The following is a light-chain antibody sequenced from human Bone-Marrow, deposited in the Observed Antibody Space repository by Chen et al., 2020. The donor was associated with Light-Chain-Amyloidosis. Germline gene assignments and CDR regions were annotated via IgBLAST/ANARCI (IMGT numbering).Light chain of an antibody. CDR1: DLPTKY. J-gene: IGLJ2*01. V-gene: IGLV3-25*03. Sequence: SYELTQPPPLSVSPGQTARITCSGDDLPTKYAYWYQQKPGQAPVLVIHRDTERPSGFSERFSGSSSGTTATLTISAVQAEDEADYHCQSADSSGTYEVIFGGGTKLTVL. CDR3: QSADSSGTYEVI. CDR2: RDT.